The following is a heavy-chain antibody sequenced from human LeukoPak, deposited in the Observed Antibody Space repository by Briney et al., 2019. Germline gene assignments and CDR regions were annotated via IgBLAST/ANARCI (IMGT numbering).Heavy chain of an antibody. Sequence: SETLSLTCTASGGSISSYYWSWIRQPAGKGLEWIGRIYTSGSTNYNLSLKSRVTMSVDTSKNQFSLKLSSVTAADTAVYYCARGGDSGSYYDYFDYWGQGTLVTVSS. V-gene: IGHV4-4*07. CDR3: ARGGDSGSYYDYFDY. D-gene: IGHD1-26*01. CDR2: IYTSGST. J-gene: IGHJ4*02. CDR1: GGSISSYY.